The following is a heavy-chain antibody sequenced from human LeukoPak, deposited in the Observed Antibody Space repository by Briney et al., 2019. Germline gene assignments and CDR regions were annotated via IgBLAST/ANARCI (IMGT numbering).Heavy chain of an antibody. Sequence: ASVKVSCKASGYTFTSYYMHWVRQAPGQGLEWMGIINPSGGSTSYAQKLQGRVTMTTDTSTSTAYMELRSLRSDDTAVYYCARDGPPSVFDPWGQGTLVTVSS. CDR2: INPSGGST. V-gene: IGHV1-46*01. J-gene: IGHJ5*02. CDR1: GYTFTSYY. D-gene: IGHD3/OR15-3a*01. CDR3: ARDGPPSVFDP.